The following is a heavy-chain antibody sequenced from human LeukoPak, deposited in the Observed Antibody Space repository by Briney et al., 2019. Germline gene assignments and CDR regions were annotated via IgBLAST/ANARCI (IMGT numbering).Heavy chain of an antibody. Sequence: ASLKVSCKASRYTFTVYNIQWVRQAPGQGLEWMARLNANTDVTNYARKFQGRVTMSRDTYINTAYMELTRLRSDDTAGYYCARDLRDYYYYMDVWGKGTTVTVSS. CDR3: ARDLRDYYYYMDV. CDR1: RYTFTVYN. V-gene: IGHV1-2*06. J-gene: IGHJ6*03. CDR2: LNANTDVT.